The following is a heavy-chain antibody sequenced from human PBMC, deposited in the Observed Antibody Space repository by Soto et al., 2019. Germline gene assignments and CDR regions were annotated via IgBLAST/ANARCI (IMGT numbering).Heavy chain of an antibody. J-gene: IGHJ4*02. CDR2: INHRGST. D-gene: IGHD2-15*01. CDR3: ARGSGSGYCSGGSCYSDY. CDR1: GGSFSGYY. Sequence: SETLSLTCAVSGGSFSGYYWSWIRQTPGKGLEWIGEINHRGSTNYNPSLKSRVTISVDTSKNQFSLKVSSVTAADTAVYYCARGSGSGYCSGGSCYSDYWGQGTLVTVSS. V-gene: IGHV4-34*01.